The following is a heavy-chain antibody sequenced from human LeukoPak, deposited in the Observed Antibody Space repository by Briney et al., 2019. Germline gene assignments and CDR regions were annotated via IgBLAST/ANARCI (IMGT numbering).Heavy chain of an antibody. D-gene: IGHD2-15*01. Sequence: HPSETLSLTCTVSGGSISSYYWSWIRQPPGKGLEWVSAISGSGGTTYYADSVKGRFTISRDNSKNTLYLQMNSLRAEDTAVYYCAKDRGMFLVGYLDYWGQGTLVTVSS. V-gene: IGHV3-23*01. J-gene: IGHJ4*02. CDR2: ISGSGGTT. CDR3: AKDRGMFLVGYLDY. CDR1: GGSISSYY.